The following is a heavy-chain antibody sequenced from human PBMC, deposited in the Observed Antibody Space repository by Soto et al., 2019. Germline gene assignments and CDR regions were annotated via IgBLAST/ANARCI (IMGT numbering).Heavy chain of an antibody. V-gene: IGHV3-30-3*01. CDR1: GFTFSSYA. J-gene: IGHJ4*02. Sequence: GGSLRLSCAASGFTFSSYAMHWVRQAPGKGLEWVAVISYDGSNKYYADSVKGRFTISRDNSKNTLYLQMNSLRAEDTAVYYCARDSGIAAAGAFDYWGQGTLVTVSS. D-gene: IGHD6-13*01. CDR3: ARDSGIAAAGAFDY. CDR2: ISYDGSNK.